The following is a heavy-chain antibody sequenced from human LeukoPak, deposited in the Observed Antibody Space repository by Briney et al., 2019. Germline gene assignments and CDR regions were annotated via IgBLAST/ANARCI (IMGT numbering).Heavy chain of an antibody. CDR1: GYSISSCYY. V-gene: IGHV4-38-2*02. CDR3: ARRRAYYGSGSYYNTNGYYFDY. CDR2: IYQRGST. J-gene: IGHJ4*02. D-gene: IGHD3-10*01. Sequence: PSETLSLTCTVSGYSISSCYYWGSLRQPPGEGLEGMGRIYQRGSTFYNLSLKSRVTISVATSKIQCSLKLSSMTAEDTPVYYCARRRAYYGSGSYYNTNGYYFDYWGQGTVVTVSS.